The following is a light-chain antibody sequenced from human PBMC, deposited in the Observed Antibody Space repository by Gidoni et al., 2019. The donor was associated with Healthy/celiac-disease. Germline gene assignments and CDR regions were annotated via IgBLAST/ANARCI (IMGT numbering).Light chain of an antibody. CDR1: QSISSY. J-gene: IGKJ1*01. V-gene: IGKV1-39*01. Sequence: DNQMTQSPSSMSASVGDRVTITCRASQSISSYLNWYQQKPGKAPKLLIYAASSLQSGVPSRFSGSGSVTDFTLTISSLQPEYFATYYCQQSYSTLWTFXXXTKVEIK. CDR3: QQSYSTLWT. CDR2: AAS.